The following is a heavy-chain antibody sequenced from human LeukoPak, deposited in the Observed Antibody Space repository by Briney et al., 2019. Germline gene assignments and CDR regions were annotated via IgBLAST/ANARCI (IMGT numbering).Heavy chain of an antibody. CDR2: ISAYNGNT. CDR3: ARDGAKSTTGTRRLFRFDP. V-gene: IGHV1-18*01. Sequence: ASVKVSCKASGYTFTSYGISWVRQAPGQGLEWMGWISAYNGNTNYAQKLQGRVTMTTDKSTSTAYMELSSLRSEDTAVYYCARDGAKSTTGTRRLFRFDPWGQGTLVTVSS. CDR1: GYTFTSYG. J-gene: IGHJ5*02. D-gene: IGHD1-1*01.